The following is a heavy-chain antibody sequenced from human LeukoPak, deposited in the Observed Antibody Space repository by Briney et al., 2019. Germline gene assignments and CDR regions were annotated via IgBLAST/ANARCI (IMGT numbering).Heavy chain of an antibody. CDR3: ARDPGGGYYFDY. V-gene: IGHV1-69*13. CDR1: GGTFSSYA. CDR2: IIPIFGTA. D-gene: IGHD2-8*02. Sequence: SVKVSCKASGGTFSSYAISWVRQAPGQGLEWMGGIIPIFGTANYAQKFQGRVTITADESTSTASMELSSLRSEDTAVYYCARDPGGGYYFDYWGQGTLVTVSS. J-gene: IGHJ4*02.